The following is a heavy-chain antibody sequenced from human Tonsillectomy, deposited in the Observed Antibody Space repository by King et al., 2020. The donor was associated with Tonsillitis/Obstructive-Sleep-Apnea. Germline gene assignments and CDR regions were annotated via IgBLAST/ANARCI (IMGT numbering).Heavy chain of an antibody. CDR3: ARITDYGDEYYFDY. V-gene: IGHV4-31*01. J-gene: IGHJ4*02. Sequence: VQLQESGPGLVKPSQTLSLTCTVSGGSISSGGYYWSWIRQHPGNGLEWIGYIYYSGSTYYNPSLKSLVTISVDTSKNQFSLKLSSVTAADTAVYYCARITDYGDEYYFDYWGQGTLVTVSS. D-gene: IGHD4-17*01. CDR1: GGSISSGGYY. CDR2: IYYSGST.